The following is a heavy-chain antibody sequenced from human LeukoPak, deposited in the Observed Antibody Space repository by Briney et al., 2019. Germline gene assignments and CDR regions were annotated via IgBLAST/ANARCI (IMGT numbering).Heavy chain of an antibody. J-gene: IGHJ5*02. CDR2: IYYSGST. V-gene: IGHV4-39*01. CDR1: GGSISSSSYY. Sequence: SGTLSLTCTVSGGSISSSSYYWGWIRQPPGKGLEWIGSIYYSGSTYYNPSLKSRVTISVDTSKNQFSLKLSSVTAADTAVYYCARQDKIGYCSGGSCYSTPGWFDPWGQGTLVTVSS. D-gene: IGHD2-15*01. CDR3: ARQDKIGYCSGGSCYSTPGWFDP.